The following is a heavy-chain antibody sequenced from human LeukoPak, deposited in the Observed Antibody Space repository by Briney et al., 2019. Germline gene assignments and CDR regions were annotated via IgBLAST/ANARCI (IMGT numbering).Heavy chain of an antibody. CDR1: GYTLTGYY. J-gene: IGHJ4*02. D-gene: IGHD4-23*01. Sequence: ASVKVSCKASGYTLTGYYMHWVRQAPGQGPEWMGWINPRSGDTNYAQKFQGRVTMTRDTSISTAYMELRRLRSDDTAVYYCATGVITPGFDYWGQGTLVTVPS. CDR2: INPRSGDT. V-gene: IGHV1-2*02. CDR3: ATGVITPGFDY.